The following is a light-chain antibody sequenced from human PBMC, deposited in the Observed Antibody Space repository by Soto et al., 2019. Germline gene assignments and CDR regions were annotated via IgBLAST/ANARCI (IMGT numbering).Light chain of an antibody. J-gene: IGKJ1*01. CDR1: QSVGSY. Sequence: EIVLTQSPATLSLSPGERATLSCRASQSVGSYLAWYQQKPGQAPRLLIYDASNRATGIPARFSGSGSGTDFTLTISRLEPEDFAVYYCQQYNNWPRTFGQGTKVDIK. CDR3: QQYNNWPRT. CDR2: DAS. V-gene: IGKV3-11*01.